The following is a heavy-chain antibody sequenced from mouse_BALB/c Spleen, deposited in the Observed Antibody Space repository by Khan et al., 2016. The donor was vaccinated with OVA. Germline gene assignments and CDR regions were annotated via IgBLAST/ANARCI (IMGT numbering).Heavy chain of an antibody. D-gene: IGHD2-12*01. V-gene: IGHV2-6-1*01. CDR2: IWSDGST. CDR3: ARTPYYPYNIMDY. Sequence: QMQLEESGPGLVAPSQSLSITCTISGFSLTNYGIHWVRQPPGKGLEWMVVIWSDGSTTYNSALKSRLTISKDNSKSQVFLKMNSLQTDDTAMYFLARTPYYPYNIMDYLGQGNSVTVSS. J-gene: IGHJ4*01. CDR1: GFSLTNYG.